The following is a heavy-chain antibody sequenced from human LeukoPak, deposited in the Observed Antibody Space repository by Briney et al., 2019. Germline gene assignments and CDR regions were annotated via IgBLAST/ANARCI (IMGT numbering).Heavy chain of an antibody. CDR2: IYYSGTA. J-gene: IGHJ3*02. D-gene: IGHD3-22*01. V-gene: IGHV4-39*07. CDR1: GGSISSSRYY. CDR3: ARPYYDSSGYQGPDDAFDI. Sequence: PSETLSLTCTVSGGSISSSRYYWGWIRQPPGKGLEWIASIYYSGTAYYNPALKSRLTISVDTSKNQFSLKLSSVTAADTAVYYCARPYYDSSGYQGPDDAFDIWGQGTMVTVSS.